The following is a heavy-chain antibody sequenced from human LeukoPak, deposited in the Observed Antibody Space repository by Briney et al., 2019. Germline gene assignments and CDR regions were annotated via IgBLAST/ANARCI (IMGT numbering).Heavy chain of an antibody. CDR2: IKQDGSEK. CDR1: RFTLSSYW. V-gene: IGHV3-7*01. J-gene: IGHJ5*02. CDR3: TREAPNGFDP. Sequence: GGSLRLSCAASRFTLSSYWMSWVRQAPGKGLEWVANIKQDGSEKYYVDSVKGRFTISRDNARNSLYLQMNSLRAEDTAVYYCTREAPNGFDPWGQGTLVTVSS.